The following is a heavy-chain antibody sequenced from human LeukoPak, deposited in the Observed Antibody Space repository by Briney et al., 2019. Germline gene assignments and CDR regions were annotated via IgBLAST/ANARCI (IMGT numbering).Heavy chain of an antibody. CDR1: GFTFSSYG. V-gene: IGHV3-33*01. CDR2: IWYYGSNK. D-gene: IGHD5-18*01. Sequence: GRSLRLSCAASGFTFSSYGMHWVRQAPGKGLEWVAVIWYYGSNKYYADSVKGRFTISRDNSKNTLYLQMNSLRAEDTAVYYCARTTRAMVANFDYWGQGTLVTASS. CDR3: ARTTRAMVANFDY. J-gene: IGHJ4*02.